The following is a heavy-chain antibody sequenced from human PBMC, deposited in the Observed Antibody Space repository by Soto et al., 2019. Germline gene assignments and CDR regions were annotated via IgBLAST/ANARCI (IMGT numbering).Heavy chain of an antibody. CDR2: ISYDGSNK. CDR1: GFTFSSYA. D-gene: IGHD6-19*01. V-gene: IGHV3-30-3*01. CDR3: ARDLVPRPEQGPGY. J-gene: IGHJ4*02. Sequence: QVQLVESGGGVVQPGRSLRLSCAASGFTFSSYAMHWVRQAPGKGLEWVAVISYDGSNKYYADSVKGRFTISRDNSKNTLYLQMNSLRAEDTAVYYCARDLVPRPEQGPGYWGQGTLVTVSS.